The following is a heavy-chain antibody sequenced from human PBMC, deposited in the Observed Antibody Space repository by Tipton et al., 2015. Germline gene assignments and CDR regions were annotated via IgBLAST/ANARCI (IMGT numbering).Heavy chain of an antibody. V-gene: IGHV4-34*01. Sequence: TLSLTCAVYGESFSGYYWTWIRQPPGKGLEWIGEINHSGSTNFNPSLKSRVTISVDTSKNQFSLRLSSVTAADTAVYYCARRGDYGDYDRVYWGQGTLVTVSS. CDR1: GESFSGYY. CDR2: INHSGST. J-gene: IGHJ4*02. D-gene: IGHD4-17*01. CDR3: ARRGDYGDYDRVY.